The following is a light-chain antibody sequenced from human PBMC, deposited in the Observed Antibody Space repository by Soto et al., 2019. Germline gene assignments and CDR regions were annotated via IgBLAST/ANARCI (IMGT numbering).Light chain of an antibody. CDR3: QQYGSSPPYT. CDR1: QSVSNNY. CDR2: GSS. V-gene: IGKV3-20*01. Sequence: EVVLTQSPGTLSLSPGERATLSCRASQSVSNNYFAWYQQKPGQAPRLLIFGSSVRATGIPDRFSGSGSGTDFTLTISRLEPEDFAVYYWQQYGSSPPYTFGQGTKLEIK. J-gene: IGKJ2*01.